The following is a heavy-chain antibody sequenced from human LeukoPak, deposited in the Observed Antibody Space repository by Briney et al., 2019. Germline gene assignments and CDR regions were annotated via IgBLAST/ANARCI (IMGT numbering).Heavy chain of an antibody. J-gene: IGHJ4*02. D-gene: IGHD4-17*01. CDR1: GVPFNDYY. CDR3: TRMTTGHDY. Sequence: SEPLSLTCSVSGVPFNDYYWSWLRQPPGKGLEWIGEINHSGYTNDSPSLKSRVTISIDTSRKQFSLNLRSVTVADTAVYYCTRMTTGHDYWGQGTLVTVSS. CDR2: INHSGYT. V-gene: IGHV4-34*01.